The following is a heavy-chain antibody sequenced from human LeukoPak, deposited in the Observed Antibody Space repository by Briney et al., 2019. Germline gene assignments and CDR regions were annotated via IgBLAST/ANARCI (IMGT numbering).Heavy chain of an antibody. Sequence: ASVKVSCKVSGYSLTDFSMHWVRQAPGKGLEWMGTFAVEDGKTIYAQKFRGRVTMTEDTPTDTAYMDLSSLRSDDTAVYYCATGFTTPDYWGQGTLVTVSS. V-gene: IGHV1-24*01. J-gene: IGHJ4*02. CDR1: GYSLTDFS. CDR3: ATGFTTPDY. D-gene: IGHD1-1*01. CDR2: FAVEDGKT.